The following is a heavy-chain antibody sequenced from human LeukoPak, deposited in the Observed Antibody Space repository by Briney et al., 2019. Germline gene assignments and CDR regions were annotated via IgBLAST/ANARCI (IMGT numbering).Heavy chain of an antibody. CDR1: GFTFSSYS. Sequence: GGSLRLSCAASGFTFSSYSMNWVRRAPGKGLEWVSSISSSSSYIYYADSVKGRFTISRDNAKNSLYLQMNSLRAEDTAVYYCARDTRGRYMDVWGKGTTVTVSS. CDR2: ISSSSSYI. CDR3: ARDTRGRYMDV. D-gene: IGHD3-10*01. J-gene: IGHJ6*03. V-gene: IGHV3-21*01.